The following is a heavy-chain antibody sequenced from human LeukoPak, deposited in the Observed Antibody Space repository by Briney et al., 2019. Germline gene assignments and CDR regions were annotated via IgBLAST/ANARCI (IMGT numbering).Heavy chain of an antibody. CDR2: IYYSGST. D-gene: IGHD3-10*01. CDR1: GGSISGYY. Sequence: SETLSLTCTVSGGSISGYYWSWVRQPPGKGLEWIGYIYYSGSTNYNPSLKSRVTISVDTSKNQFSLKLHSVTAADTAVYYCASLRYGSGSQGALDYGSDYWSQGTLVTVSS. V-gene: IGHV4-59*01. J-gene: IGHJ4*02. CDR3: ASLRYGSGSQGALDYGSDY.